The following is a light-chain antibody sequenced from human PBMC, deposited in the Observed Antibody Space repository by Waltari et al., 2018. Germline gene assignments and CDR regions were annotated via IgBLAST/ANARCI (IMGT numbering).Light chain of an antibody. CDR3: QQTYSTVYT. CDR2: AAS. V-gene: IGKV1-39*01. CDR1: QSVYNH. J-gene: IGKJ2*01. Sequence: DIQMTQSPSSLSASVGDRVTITCRASQSVYNHLNWYQQTQGEAPKLLNYAASHLHTGVPSRFSGSGSGTYFTLTISSLQPNDFATYYCQQTYSTVYTFGQGTKVEIK.